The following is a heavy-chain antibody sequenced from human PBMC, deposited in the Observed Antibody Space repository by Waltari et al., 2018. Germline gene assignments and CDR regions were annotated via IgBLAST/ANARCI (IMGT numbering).Heavy chain of an antibody. D-gene: IGHD3-22*01. CDR2: ISWNSGSI. CDR1: GFTFDDYA. V-gene: IGHV3-9*01. Sequence: EVQLVESGGGLVQPGRSLRLSCAASGFTFDDYAMHWVRQAPGKGVEWVSGISWNSGSICYADSVKGRFTISRDNAKNSLYLQMNSLRAEDTALYYCAKDISYDSSGYYYLGGAFDIWGQGTMVTVSS. CDR3: AKDISYDSSGYYYLGGAFDI. J-gene: IGHJ3*02.